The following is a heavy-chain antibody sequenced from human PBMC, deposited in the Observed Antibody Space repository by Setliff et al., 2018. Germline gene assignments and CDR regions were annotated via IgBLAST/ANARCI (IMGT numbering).Heavy chain of an antibody. CDR1: GGSISSRTYY. D-gene: IGHD3-22*01. CDR2: IYTSWST. J-gene: IGHJ4*02. CDR3: ARAPRYFDPTGSYFDF. Sequence: SETLSLTCNVSGGSISSRTYYWSWIRQPAGKGLEWIGHIYTSWSTNYNPSLKSRVTIPLDTSKNQFSLKLSSVTAADTAVYYCARAPRYFDPTGSYFDFWGQGTLVTVSS. V-gene: IGHV4-61*09.